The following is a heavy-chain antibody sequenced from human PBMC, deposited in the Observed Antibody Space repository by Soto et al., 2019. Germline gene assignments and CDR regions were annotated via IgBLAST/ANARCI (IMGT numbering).Heavy chain of an antibody. CDR2: IWYDGSNK. CDR3: ARDKARDGDYVGYFDY. Sequence: QVQLVESGGGVVQPGRSLRLSCAASGFTFSSYGMHWVRQAPGKGLEWVAVIWYDGSNKYYADSVKGRFTISRDNSKNTLYLQMNSLRAEDTAVYYCARDKARDGDYVGYFDYRGQGTLVTVSS. CDR1: GFTFSSYG. J-gene: IGHJ4*02. V-gene: IGHV3-33*01. D-gene: IGHD4-17*01.